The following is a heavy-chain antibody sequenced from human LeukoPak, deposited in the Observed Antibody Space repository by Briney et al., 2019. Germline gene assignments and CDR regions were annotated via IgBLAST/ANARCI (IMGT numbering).Heavy chain of an antibody. CDR2: IYTSGST. CDR1: GGSISSYY. CDR3: ARETYYYGSGSYPFDY. Sequence: PSETLSLTCTVSGGSISSYYWSWIRQPAGKGLEWIGRIYTSGSTNYNPSLKSRVTMSVDTSKNQFSLKLTSVTAADTAVYYCARETYYYGSGSYPFDYWGQGTPVTVSS. V-gene: IGHV4-4*07. J-gene: IGHJ4*02. D-gene: IGHD3-10*01.